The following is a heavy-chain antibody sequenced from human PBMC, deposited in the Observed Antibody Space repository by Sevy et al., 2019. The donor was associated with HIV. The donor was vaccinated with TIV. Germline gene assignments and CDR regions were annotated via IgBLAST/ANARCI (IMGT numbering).Heavy chain of an antibody. D-gene: IGHD2-15*01. CDR2: ISAYNGNT. CDR1: GYTFTSYG. V-gene: IGHV1-18*01. CDR3: AAFYCSGGSCYDAFDI. J-gene: IGHJ3*02. Sequence: ASVKVSCKASGYTFTSYGISWVRQAPGQGLEWMGWISAYNGNTNYAQKLQGRVTMTTDTSTSTAYMELRSLRSDDTAVYYWAAFYCSGGSCYDAFDIWGQGTMVTVSS.